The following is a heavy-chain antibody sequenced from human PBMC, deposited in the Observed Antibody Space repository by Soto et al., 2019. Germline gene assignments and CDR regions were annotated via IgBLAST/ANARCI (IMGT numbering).Heavy chain of an antibody. CDR2: IYYSGST. Sequence: SETLSLTCTVSGGSISSYYWSWIRQPPGKGLEWIGYIYYSGSTNYNPSLKSRVTISVDTSKNQSSLKLSSVTAADTAVYYCARGVSYDFWSGYFGHYGMDVWGQGTTVTVS. CDR3: ARGVSYDFWSGYFGHYGMDV. CDR1: GGSISSYY. V-gene: IGHV4-59*01. J-gene: IGHJ6*02. D-gene: IGHD3-3*01.